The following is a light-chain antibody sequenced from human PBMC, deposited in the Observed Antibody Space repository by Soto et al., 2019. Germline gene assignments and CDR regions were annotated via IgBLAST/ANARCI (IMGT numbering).Light chain of an antibody. CDR1: GSDIGGYNY. CDR3: CSYAGSYNLV. Sequence: QSALTQPRSVSGSPGQSVTISCTGTGSDIGGYNYVSWYQQHPGKAPKVMIYDVTKRPSGVPDRFSGSKSGNTASLTISGLQAEDEADYYCCSYAGSYNLVFGGGTKLTVL. V-gene: IGLV2-11*01. CDR2: DVT. J-gene: IGLJ2*01.